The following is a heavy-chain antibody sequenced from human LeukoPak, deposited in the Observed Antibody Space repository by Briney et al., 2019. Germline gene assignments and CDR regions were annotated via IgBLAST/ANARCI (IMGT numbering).Heavy chain of an antibody. CDR1: GYSISSGYY. J-gene: IGHJ5*02. D-gene: IGHD1-26*01. Sequence: TSETLSLTCTVSGYSISSGYYWGWIRQPPGKGLEWIGSIYHSGSTYYNPSLKSRVTISVDTSKNQFSLKLSSVTAADTAVYYCARSAHGSGSYYLDFWFDPWGQGTLVTVSS. V-gene: IGHV4-38-2*02. CDR3: ARSAHGSGSYYLDFWFDP. CDR2: IYHSGST.